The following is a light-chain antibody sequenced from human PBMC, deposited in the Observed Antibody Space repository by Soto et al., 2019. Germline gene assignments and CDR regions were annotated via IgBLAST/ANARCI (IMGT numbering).Light chain of an antibody. CDR1: SNDVGSYNL. CDR2: EGS. Sequence: QSALTQPASVSGSPGQSITIACTGTSNDVGSYNLVSWYQQHPGKAPKLLIYEGSKRPSGVSNRFSGSKSGNTASLTISGLQAEDEAVYYCSSYAGSTNSVVFGGGTKLTVL. V-gene: IGLV2-23*01. J-gene: IGLJ2*01. CDR3: SSYAGSTNSVV.